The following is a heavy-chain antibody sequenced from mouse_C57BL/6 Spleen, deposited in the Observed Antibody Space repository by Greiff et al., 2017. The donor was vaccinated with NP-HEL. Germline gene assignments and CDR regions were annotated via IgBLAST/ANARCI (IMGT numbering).Heavy chain of an antibody. CDR3: TTFDGSSPYWYFDV. CDR1: GFNIKDDY. CDR2: IDPENGDT. J-gene: IGHJ1*03. D-gene: IGHD1-1*01. V-gene: IGHV14-4*01. Sequence: VQLQQSGAELVRPGASVKLSCTASGFNIKDDYMHWVKQRPEQGLEWIGWIDPENGDTEYASKFQGKATITADTSSNTAYLQLSSLTSEDTAVYYCTTFDGSSPYWYFDVWGTGTTVTVSS.